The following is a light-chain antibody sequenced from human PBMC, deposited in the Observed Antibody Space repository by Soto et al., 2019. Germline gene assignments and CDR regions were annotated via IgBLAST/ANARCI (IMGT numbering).Light chain of an antibody. V-gene: IGKV1-12*01. J-gene: IGKJ3*01. Sequence: DIQMTQSPSTLSGSLGDRVTITCRASQGISNWLAWYQQRPGKAPKLLIYAASSLQSGVPSRFSGSGSGTDFTLTISSLQPEDFATYYCQQADSLTTFGPGTKVDIK. CDR2: AAS. CDR1: QGISNW. CDR3: QQADSLTT.